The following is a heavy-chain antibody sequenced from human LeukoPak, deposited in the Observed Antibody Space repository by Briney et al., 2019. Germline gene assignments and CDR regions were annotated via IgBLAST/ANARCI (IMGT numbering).Heavy chain of an antibody. J-gene: IGHJ5*02. Sequence: GGSLRLSCVASGFAVGSNYMSWVRQAPGKGLEWVSLIYSGGAIRYADSVKGRFTSSRDNSKNTLYLQMNSLRAEDTAVYYCATQVRYCSSISCYVGWFDPWGQGTLVTVSS. CDR3: ATQVRYCSSISCYVGWFDP. D-gene: IGHD2-2*01. CDR1: GFAVGSNY. V-gene: IGHV3-53*01. CDR2: IYSGGAI.